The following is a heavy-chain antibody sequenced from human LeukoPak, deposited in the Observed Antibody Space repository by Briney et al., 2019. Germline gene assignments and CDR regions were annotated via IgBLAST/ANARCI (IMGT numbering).Heavy chain of an antibody. CDR1: GGSISSYY. D-gene: IGHD3-10*01. CDR2: IYYSGST. J-gene: IGHJ4*02. Sequence: SETLSLTCTVSGGSISSYYWSWIRQPPGKGLEWIGYIYYSGSTNYNPSLKSRVTISADTSKNQFSLKLSSVTAADTAVYYCAAGLWFGELESWGQGTLVTVSS. CDR3: AAGLWFGELES. V-gene: IGHV4-59*01.